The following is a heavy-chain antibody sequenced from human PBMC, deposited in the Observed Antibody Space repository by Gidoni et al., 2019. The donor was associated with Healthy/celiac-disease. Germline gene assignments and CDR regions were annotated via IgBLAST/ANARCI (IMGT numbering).Heavy chain of an antibody. Sequence: QLQLQESGPGLVKPSESLSLTCTVSGGSISSSSYYSGWIRQPPGKGLEWIGSIYYSGSTYYNPSLKSRVTISVDTSKNQFSLKLSSVTAADTAVYYCAREYCSGGSCYSVPLAYYFDYWGQGTLVTVSS. V-gene: IGHV4-39*01. D-gene: IGHD2-15*01. CDR1: GGSISSSSYY. CDR3: AREYCSGGSCYSVPLAYYFDY. J-gene: IGHJ4*02. CDR2: IYYSGST.